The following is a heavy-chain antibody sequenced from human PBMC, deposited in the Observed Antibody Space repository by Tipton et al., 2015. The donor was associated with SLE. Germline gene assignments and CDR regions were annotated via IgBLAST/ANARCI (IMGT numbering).Heavy chain of an antibody. CDR3: ARVEGGGSYWGFDY. D-gene: IGHD1-26*01. CDR1: GYSISSGYY. Sequence: TLSLTCAVSGYSISSGYYWGWIRQPPGKGLEWIGSIYHSGSTYYNPSLKSRVTISVDTSKNQFSLKLSSVTAADTAVYYCARVEGGGSYWGFDYWGQGTLVTVSS. J-gene: IGHJ4*02. CDR2: IYHSGST. V-gene: IGHV4-38-2*01.